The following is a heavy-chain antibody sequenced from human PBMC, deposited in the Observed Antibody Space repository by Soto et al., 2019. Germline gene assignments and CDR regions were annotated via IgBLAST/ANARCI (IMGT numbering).Heavy chain of an antibody. D-gene: IGHD5-18*01. V-gene: IGHV3-23*01. CDR3: AKDLPRGYSYGYYYYYGMDV. Sequence: GGSLRLFCAAPGFTFSSYAMSWVRQAPGKGLEWVSAISGSGGSTYYADSVKGRFTISRDNSKNTLYLQMNSLRAEDTAVYCCAKDLPRGYSYGYYYYYGMDVWGQGTTVTVSS. CDR1: GFTFSSYA. CDR2: ISGSGGST. J-gene: IGHJ6*02.